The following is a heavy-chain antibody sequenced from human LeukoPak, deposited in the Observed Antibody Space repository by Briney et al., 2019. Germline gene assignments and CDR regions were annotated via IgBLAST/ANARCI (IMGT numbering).Heavy chain of an antibody. V-gene: IGHV4-4*07. CDR1: GGSISSYY. D-gene: IGHD2-15*01. Sequence: PSETPSLTCTVSGGSISSYYWSWIRQPAGKGLEWIGRIYTSGSTNYNPSLKSRVTMSVDTSKNQFSLKLSSVTAADTAVYYCARDAPNCSGGSCPPYYYYYYYMDVWGKGTTVTVSS. CDR2: IYTSGST. J-gene: IGHJ6*03. CDR3: ARDAPNCSGGSCPPYYYYYYYMDV.